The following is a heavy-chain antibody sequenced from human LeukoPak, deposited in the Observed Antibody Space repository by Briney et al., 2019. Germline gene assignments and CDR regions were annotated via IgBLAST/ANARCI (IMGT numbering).Heavy chain of an antibody. Sequence: GGSLRXSCAASGFTFSSYEMNWVRQAPGKGLEWVSYISSSGSTIYYADSVKGRFTISRDNAKNSLYLQMNSLRAEDTAVYYCARDSIKMATISIDYWGQGTLVTVSS. CDR2: ISSSGSTI. CDR1: GFTFSSYE. J-gene: IGHJ4*02. D-gene: IGHD5-24*01. CDR3: ARDSIKMATISIDY. V-gene: IGHV3-48*03.